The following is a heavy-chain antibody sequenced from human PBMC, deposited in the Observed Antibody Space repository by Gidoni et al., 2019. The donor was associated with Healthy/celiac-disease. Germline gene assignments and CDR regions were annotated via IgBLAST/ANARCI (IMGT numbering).Heavy chain of an antibody. CDR1: GYTFTSSG. V-gene: IGHV1-18*01. Sequence: QVQLVQSGAEVKKPGSSVTVSCKASGYTFTSSGISWVRQAPGQGLEWMGWISAYNGNTNYAQKLQGRVTMTTDTSTSTAYMELRSLRSDDTAVYYCARAVPPPMATMGWFDPWGQGTLVTVSS. J-gene: IGHJ5*02. CDR2: ISAYNGNT. D-gene: IGHD5-18*01. CDR3: ARAVPPPMATMGWFDP.